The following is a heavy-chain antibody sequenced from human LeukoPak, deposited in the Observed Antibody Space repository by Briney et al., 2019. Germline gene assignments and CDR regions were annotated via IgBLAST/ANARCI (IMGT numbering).Heavy chain of an antibody. D-gene: IGHD6-19*01. CDR1: GYTFTAYY. CDR2: IKPDSGSS. V-gene: IGHV1-2*02. CDR3: ARARVPIAVAGLYYFDY. J-gene: IGHJ4*02. Sequence: ASVKVSCKASGYTFTAYYIHWLRQAPEQGPEWMGWIKPDSGSSHYAQKFQGRVTMTRDTSSNSAYMDLTRLKSDDTAVYYCARARVPIAVAGLYYFDYWGQGALVTVSS.